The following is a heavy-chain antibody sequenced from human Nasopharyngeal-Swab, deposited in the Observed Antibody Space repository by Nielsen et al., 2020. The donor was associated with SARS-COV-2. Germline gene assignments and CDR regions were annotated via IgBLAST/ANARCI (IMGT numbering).Heavy chain of an antibody. CDR1: GFTFDDYA. Sequence: SLKISCAASGFTFDDYAMHWVRQAPGKGPEWVSGILRESGTIGYADSVRGRFTISRDNAKDSLYLEMNSLRPEDTALYYCVEDMGTVTAGLGYWGQGTLVTVSA. J-gene: IGHJ4*02. V-gene: IGHV3-9*01. D-gene: IGHD2-21*02. CDR2: ILRESGTI. CDR3: VEDMGTVTAGLGY.